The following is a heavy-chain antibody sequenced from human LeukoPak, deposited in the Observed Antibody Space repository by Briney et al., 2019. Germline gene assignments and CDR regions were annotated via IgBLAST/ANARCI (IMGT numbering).Heavy chain of an antibody. J-gene: IGHJ3*02. CDR2: INANNDGS. Sequence: AASVKVSFKASGYTITGYYMHWVRQAPGQGLEWMGWINANNDGSVYAQKFQGRVTMTRDTSINTAYMELSRLRSDDTAVYYCARKRGVGVDTNAFDMWGQGTMVTVSS. CDR1: GYTITGYY. D-gene: IGHD3-3*01. CDR3: ARKRGVGVDTNAFDM. V-gene: IGHV1-2*02.